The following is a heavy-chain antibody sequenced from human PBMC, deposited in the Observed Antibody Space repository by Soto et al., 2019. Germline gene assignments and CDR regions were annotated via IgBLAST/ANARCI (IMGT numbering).Heavy chain of an antibody. J-gene: IGHJ3*02. CDR1: GYSFTSYW. CDR2: IYPGDSDT. D-gene: IGHD2-21*02. Sequence: GESLKISCKGSGYSFTSYWIGWVRQMPGKGLEWMGIIYPGDSDTRYSLSFQGQVTISADKSISTAYLQWSSLKASDTAMYYCASHTTYCGGDCYREAFDIWGQGTMVTVSS. V-gene: IGHV5-51*01. CDR3: ASHTTYCGGDCYREAFDI.